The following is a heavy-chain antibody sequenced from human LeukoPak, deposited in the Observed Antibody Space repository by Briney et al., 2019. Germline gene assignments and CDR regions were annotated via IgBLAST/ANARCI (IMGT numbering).Heavy chain of an antibody. CDR1: GFTFSSSA. CDR3: AIDGVGRGLNWFDP. Sequence: PWGSLRLSCAASGFTFSSSAMSWVRQAAGKGLEWVSGISGSGGSTYYADSVKGRFTISRDNSENTLYLQMNSLRGEDTAVYYCAIDGVGRGLNWFDPWGQGTLVTVSS. V-gene: IGHV3-23*01. D-gene: IGHD3-10*01. CDR2: ISGSGGST. J-gene: IGHJ5*02.